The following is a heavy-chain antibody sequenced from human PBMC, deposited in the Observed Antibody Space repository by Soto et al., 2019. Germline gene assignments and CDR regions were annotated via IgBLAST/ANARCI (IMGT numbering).Heavy chain of an antibody. CDR3: AKGSIEYSASVDN. V-gene: IGHV3-23*01. CDR1: GFSFSSYA. D-gene: IGHD5-12*01. Sequence: DVQLLESGGGLVQPGGSLRLSCAASGFSFSSYAMVWVRQAPGKGLEWVAVISARGGSSYFADSVKGRFTLSRDNSKNVVSLEMNSLRAEDTAIDFCAKGSIEYSASVDNWGQGTLVVVSS. CDR2: ISARGGSS. J-gene: IGHJ4*02.